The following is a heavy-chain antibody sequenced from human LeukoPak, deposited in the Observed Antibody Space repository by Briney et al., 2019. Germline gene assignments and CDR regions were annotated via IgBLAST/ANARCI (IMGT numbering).Heavy chain of an antibody. CDR1: GFTFDDYA. D-gene: IGHD5-18*01. CDR2: ISGDGGST. CDR3: AKDADKANTDY. V-gene: IGHV3-43*02. J-gene: IGHJ4*02. Sequence: GGSLRLSCAASGFTFDDYAMYWVRQARGKGLEWVSLISGDGGSTYYADSVKGRFTISRDNSKNSLYLQMNSLRSEDTALYYCAKDADKANTDYWGQGTLVTVSS.